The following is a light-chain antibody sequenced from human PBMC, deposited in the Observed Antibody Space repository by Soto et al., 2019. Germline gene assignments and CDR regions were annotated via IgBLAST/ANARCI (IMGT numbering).Light chain of an antibody. CDR3: QQSYSTLWT. CDR2: AAY. Sequence: DIQLTQSPSSLSASVGDRVTITCQASQDISNYLNWYQQKPGKAHKLLIYAAYSLQSGVQSRFSGSGSGTDFTLTIRSLQPEDFATYYCQQSYSTLWTFGQGTKVEI. CDR1: QDISNY. V-gene: IGKV1-39*01. J-gene: IGKJ1*01.